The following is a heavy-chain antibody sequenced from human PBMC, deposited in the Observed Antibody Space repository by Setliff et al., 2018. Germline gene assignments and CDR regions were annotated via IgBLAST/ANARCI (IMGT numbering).Heavy chain of an antibody. Sequence: SVKVSCKASGATLSGVVFSWVRQAPGHGLEWMGRFIPVLGKPNYAPRFQGRLTITVDTSTGTSYMDLRSLRSDDTAIYYCATELRSPFWHFDLWGQGSLVTDSS. CDR1: GATLSGVV. J-gene: IGHJ4*02. D-gene: IGHD3-3*01. CDR3: ATELRSPFWHFDL. CDR2: FIPVLGKP. V-gene: IGHV1-69*04.